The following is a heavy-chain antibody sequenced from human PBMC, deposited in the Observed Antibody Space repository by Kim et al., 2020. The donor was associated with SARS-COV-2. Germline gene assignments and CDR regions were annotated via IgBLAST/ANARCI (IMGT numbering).Heavy chain of an antibody. J-gene: IGHJ3*01. D-gene: IGHD4-17*01. CDR1: GCSFSSGIHY. V-gene: IGHV4-61*01. CDR3: TGSRSGDYPNPNLFD. CDR2: IDYSGSN. Sequence: SGTLSLTCTVSGCSFSSGIHYWICFRQPTGTGLEWIVSIDYSGSNNYNPSLNRLVTTSLDTSKNQFSLKLTSVTAADTAVYYSTGSRSGDYPNPNLFD.